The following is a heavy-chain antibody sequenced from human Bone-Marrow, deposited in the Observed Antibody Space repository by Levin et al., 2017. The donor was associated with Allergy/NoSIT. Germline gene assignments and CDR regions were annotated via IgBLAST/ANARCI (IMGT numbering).Heavy chain of an antibody. CDR2: VYSEGST. J-gene: IGHJ4*02. D-gene: IGHD4-11*01. Sequence: GGSLRLSCVASGFSVRHSYMNCVRQAPGKGLEWVSVVYSEGSTYYGDSVRDRFTISRDISKNTLYLQMDSLRVEDTALYYCVRENSAGQFFESWGPGILVTVSS. CDR1: GFSVRHSY. CDR3: VRENSAGQFFES. V-gene: IGHV3-53*01.